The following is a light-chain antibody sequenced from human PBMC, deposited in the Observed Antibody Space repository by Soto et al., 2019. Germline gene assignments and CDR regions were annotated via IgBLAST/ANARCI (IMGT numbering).Light chain of an antibody. J-gene: IGKJ2*01. CDR1: QTVSTN. CDR2: GAS. Sequence: EIVMTQSPATLAASPGERVTLSCRASQTVSTNLAWYQQKRGQAPRLLIYGASTRATDFPARFSGSGSGTEFTLTISSQQSEDFGVYYCQQYYYRPPYTFGQGTKLEIK. CDR3: QQYYYRPPYT. V-gene: IGKV3-15*01.